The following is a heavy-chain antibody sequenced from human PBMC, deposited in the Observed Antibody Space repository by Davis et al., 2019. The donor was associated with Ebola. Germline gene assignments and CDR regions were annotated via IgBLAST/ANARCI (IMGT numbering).Heavy chain of an antibody. Sequence: GESLKISCKASGYSFSNYWIGWVRQMPGKGLEWMGILYPGDSDTRYSPSFQGQVTISAEKSISTAYLQWSSLKASDTAMYYCARHRQQWLEETSYYYYYYMDVWGKGTTVTVSS. CDR2: LYPGDSDT. J-gene: IGHJ6*03. V-gene: IGHV5-51*01. CDR1: GYSFSNYW. D-gene: IGHD6-19*01. CDR3: ARHRQQWLEETSYYYYYYMDV.